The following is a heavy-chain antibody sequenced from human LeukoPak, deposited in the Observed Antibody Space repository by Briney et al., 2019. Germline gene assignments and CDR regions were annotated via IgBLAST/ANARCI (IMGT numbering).Heavy chain of an antibody. J-gene: IGHJ4*02. CDR1: GITFRNYV. CDR3: AKGGSSSYSPFDY. Sequence: GGSLRLSCADSGITFRNYVMGWVRQAPGKGLEWVSAISGSGGSTSYADSVKARFTISRDNSKNTLYLQMNSLRAEDTAVYYCAKGGSSSYSPFDYWGQGTLVTVSS. CDR2: ISGSGGST. V-gene: IGHV3-23*01. D-gene: IGHD3-22*01.